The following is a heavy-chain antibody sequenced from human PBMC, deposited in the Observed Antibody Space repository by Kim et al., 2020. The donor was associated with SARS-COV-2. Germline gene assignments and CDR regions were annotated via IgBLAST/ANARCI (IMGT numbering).Heavy chain of an antibody. V-gene: IGHV4-31*03. CDR2: IYYSGST. CDR1: GGSISSGGYY. Sequence: SETLSLTCTVSGGSISSGGYYWSWIRQHPGKGLEWIGYIYYSGSTYYNPSLKSRVTISVDTSKNQFSLKLSSVTAADTAVYYCARATSITMIVVVINAFDIWGQGTMFTVSS. CDR3: ARATSITMIVVVINAFDI. D-gene: IGHD3-22*01. J-gene: IGHJ3*02.